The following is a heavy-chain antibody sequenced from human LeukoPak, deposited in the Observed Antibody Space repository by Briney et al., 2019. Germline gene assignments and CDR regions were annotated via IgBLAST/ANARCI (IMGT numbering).Heavy chain of an antibody. D-gene: IGHD4/OR15-4a*01. CDR1: GGSISSSNW. J-gene: IGHJ4*02. CDR2: IYHSGST. CDR3: ARALATYGGTLGLDY. V-gene: IGHV4-4*02. Sequence: PSGTLSLTCAVSGGSISSSNWWSWVRQPPGKGLEWIGEIYHSGSTNYNPSLKSRVTISVDKSKNQFSLKLSSVTAADTAVYYCARALATYGGTLGLDYWGQGTLVTVSS.